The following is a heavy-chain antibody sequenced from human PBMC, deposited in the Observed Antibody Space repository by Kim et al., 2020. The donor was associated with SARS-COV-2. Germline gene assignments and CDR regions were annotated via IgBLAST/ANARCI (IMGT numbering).Heavy chain of an antibody. CDR2: TWYDDNNK. J-gene: IGHJ5*02. CDR1: GFDFSNYG. D-gene: IGHD3-10*01. CDR3: AKEAAIRGFGELLTLPWFDP. Sequence: GGSLRLSCVASGFDFSNYGMHWVRQAPGKGLEWVAVTWYDDNNKYYGDSVKGRFTISRDNSKNTLWLQMNSLRVEDTAVYYCAKEAAIRGFGELLTLPWFDPRGQGTLVIVSS. V-gene: IGHV3-33*06.